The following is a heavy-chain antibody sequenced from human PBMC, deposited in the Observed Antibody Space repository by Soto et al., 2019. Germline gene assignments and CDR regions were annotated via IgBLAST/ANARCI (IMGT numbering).Heavy chain of an antibody. J-gene: IGHJ4*02. D-gene: IGHD4-17*01. CDR3: ASKHGDYPFYFDY. Sequence: PGGSLRLSCAASGFTFSSYWMSWVRQAPGKGLEWVANIKQDGSEKYYVDSVKGRFTISRDNAKNSLYLQMNSLRAEDTAVYYCASKHGDYPFYFDYWGQGTLVTVSS. CDR1: GFTFSSYW. CDR2: IKQDGSEK. V-gene: IGHV3-7*01.